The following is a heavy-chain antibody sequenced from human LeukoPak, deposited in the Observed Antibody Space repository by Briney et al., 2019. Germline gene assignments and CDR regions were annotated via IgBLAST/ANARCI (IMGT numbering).Heavy chain of an antibody. Sequence: GGSLRLSCAAFGFNFSSLGMHWVRPAPGKGLEWVAVIWSVGSNKYYADSVKGRFTISRDKSKCTLYLKMNSMRAEDTAGYYCARGFSLYYYGSRLPHPFSYWGQGTLVTVSS. CDR3: ARGFSLYYYGSRLPHPFSY. CDR1: GFNFSSLG. CDR2: IWSVGSNK. J-gene: IGHJ4*02. D-gene: IGHD3-10*01. V-gene: IGHV3-33*01.